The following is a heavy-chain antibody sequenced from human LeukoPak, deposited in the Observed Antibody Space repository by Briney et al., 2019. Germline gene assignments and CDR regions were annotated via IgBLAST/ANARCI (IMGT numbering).Heavy chain of an antibody. CDR2: INHSGST. D-gene: IGHD2-2*01. J-gene: IGHJ5*02. Sequence: SETLFLTCAVYGGSFSGYYWSWIRQPPGKGLEWIGEINHSGSTNYNPSLKSRVTISVDTSKNQFSLKLSSVTAADTAVYYCARKGDIVVVPATFQIDPWGQGTLVTVSS. CDR1: GGSFSGYY. CDR3: ARKGDIVVVPATFQIDP. V-gene: IGHV4-34*01.